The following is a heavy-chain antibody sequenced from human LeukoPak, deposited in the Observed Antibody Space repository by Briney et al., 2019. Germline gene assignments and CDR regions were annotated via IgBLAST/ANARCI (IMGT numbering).Heavy chain of an antibody. V-gene: IGHV4-34*01. Sequence: SETLSLTCAVYGGSFSGYYWSWIRQPPGKGLEWIGEINHSGSTNYNPSLKSRVTISVDTSKNQFSLKLSSVTAADTAVYYCARGQATVTRNWGPGTLVTVSS. CDR3: ARGQATVTRN. CDR2: INHSGST. J-gene: IGHJ4*02. D-gene: IGHD4-11*01. CDR1: GGSFSGYY.